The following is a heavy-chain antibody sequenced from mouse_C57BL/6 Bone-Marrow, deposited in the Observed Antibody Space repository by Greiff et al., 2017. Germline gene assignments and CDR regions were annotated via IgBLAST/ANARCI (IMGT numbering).Heavy chain of an antibody. J-gene: IGHJ3*01. CDR3: ARRRAYYGSSFSPFAY. D-gene: IGHD1-1*01. Sequence: EVQLVESGGGLVKPGGSLKLSCAASGFTFSDYGMHWVRQAPEKGLEWVAYISSGSSTIYYADTVKGRFTISRDNAKNTLFLQMTSLRSEDTAMYYCARRRAYYGSSFSPFAYWGQGTLVTVSA. V-gene: IGHV5-17*01. CDR2: ISSGSSTI. CDR1: GFTFSDYG.